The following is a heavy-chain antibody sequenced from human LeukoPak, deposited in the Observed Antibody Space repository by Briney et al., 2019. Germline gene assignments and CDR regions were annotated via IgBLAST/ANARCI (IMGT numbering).Heavy chain of an antibody. CDR3: AREGCDSSGYLGRGVCY. J-gene: IGHJ4*02. D-gene: IGHD3-22*01. Sequence: ASVKVSCKASGYTFTSYGISWVRQAPEQGLEWMGWVSAYNGNTSYAQKLQGRVTMTTDTSRSTAHMELRSLRSDDTAVYYCAREGCDSSGYLGRGVCYWGQGTLVTVSS. CDR2: VSAYNGNT. CDR1: GYTFTSYG. V-gene: IGHV1-18*01.